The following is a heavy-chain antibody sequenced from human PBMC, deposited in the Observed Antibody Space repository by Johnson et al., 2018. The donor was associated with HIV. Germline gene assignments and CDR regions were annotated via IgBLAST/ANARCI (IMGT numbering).Heavy chain of an antibody. CDR2: IGTAGDT. V-gene: IGHV3-13*01. CDR1: GFTFTSYD. D-gene: IGHD2-15*01. Sequence: VQLVESGGGLVQPGGSLRLSCVASGFTFTSYDMHWVRQATGEGLDWISAIGTAGDTLYPGSVKGRFTISRDNAKNSLYLQMNSLRAEDTAVYYCARSKDCSGGSCPDGFDIWGQGTMVIVS. CDR3: ARSKDCSGGSCPDGFDI. J-gene: IGHJ3*02.